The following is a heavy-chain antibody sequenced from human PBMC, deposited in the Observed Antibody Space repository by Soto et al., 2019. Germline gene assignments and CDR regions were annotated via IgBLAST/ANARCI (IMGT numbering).Heavy chain of an antibody. CDR1: GYTFTSYY. D-gene: IGHD1-26*01. CDR3: AKNSGSYFGRLWFDP. V-gene: IGHV1-46*01. CDR2: INPSGGST. J-gene: IGHJ5*02. Sequence: QVQLVQSGAEVKKPGASVKVSCKASGYTFTSYYMHWVRQAPGQGLEWMGIINPSGGSTSYAQKFQGRVTMTRDTSTSTVYKELSSLRSEDTAVYYCAKNSGSYFGRLWFDPWGQGTLVTVSS.